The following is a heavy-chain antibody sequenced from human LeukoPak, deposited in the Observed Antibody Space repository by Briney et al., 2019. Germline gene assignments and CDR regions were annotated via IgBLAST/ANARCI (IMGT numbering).Heavy chain of an antibody. D-gene: IGHD3-10*01. CDR2: IYFSGST. V-gene: IGHV4-61*05. CDR1: VDSISSTSYY. CDR3: ARDRHRVVVRGVPHCNYYMDG. J-gene: IGHJ6*03. Sequence: SETLSLTCTVSVDSISSTSYYWGWIRQPAGKGLEWIGRIYFSGSTNYNPSLKSRVTMSVDTSKNQFSLKLTSVTAADTAVYYCARDRHRVVVRGVPHCNYYMDGWGKGTTLTISS.